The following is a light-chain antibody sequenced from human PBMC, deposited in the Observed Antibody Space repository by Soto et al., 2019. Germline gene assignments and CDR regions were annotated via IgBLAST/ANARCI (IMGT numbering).Light chain of an antibody. CDR1: QSLSRS. V-gene: IGKV3-15*01. Sequence: IMMTYSPTTLSVPPGERDTLVCRANQSLSRSLSCYQQKPGQAPRLLIYASSSRDTGLPARFSGSGSGTEFTLTISSLQSEDFVVYSCQQYSNWPLTFGQGTKV. J-gene: IGKJ1*01. CDR3: QQYSNWPLT. CDR2: ASS.